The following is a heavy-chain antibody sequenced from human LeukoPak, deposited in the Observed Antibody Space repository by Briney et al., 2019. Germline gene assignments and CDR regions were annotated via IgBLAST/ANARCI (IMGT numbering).Heavy chain of an antibody. J-gene: IGHJ4*02. CDR3: AKRDSSGYYYFDY. CDR1: GFTFSSYA. Sequence: PGGSLRLSCAASGFTFSSYAVSWVRQAPGEGLEWVSAIGGSCGTTYYADSVKGRFTISRDNSKNTLYPQMNSLRAEDTAVYYCAKRDSSGYYYFDYWGQGTLVTVSS. D-gene: IGHD3-22*01. CDR2: IGGSCGTT. V-gene: IGHV3-23*01.